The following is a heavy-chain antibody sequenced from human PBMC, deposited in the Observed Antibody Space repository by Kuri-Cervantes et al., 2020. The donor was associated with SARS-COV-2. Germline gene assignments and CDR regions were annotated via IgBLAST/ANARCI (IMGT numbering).Heavy chain of an antibody. D-gene: IGHD3-22*01. CDR3: ARSRITMIVDQSGAFDI. J-gene: IGHJ3*02. CDR2: IYYSGST. V-gene: IGHV4-59*11. CDR1: GGSISSHY. Sequence: SGTLTLTCTVSGGSISSHYWNWIRQPPGKGLEWIGYIYYSGSTNYNPSLKSRVTISVDTSKNQFSLKLSSVTAADTAVYYCARSRITMIVDQSGAFDIWGQGTMVTVSS.